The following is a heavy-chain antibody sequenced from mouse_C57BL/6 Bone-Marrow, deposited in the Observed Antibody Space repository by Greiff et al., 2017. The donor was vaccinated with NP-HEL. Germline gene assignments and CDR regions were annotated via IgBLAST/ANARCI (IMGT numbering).Heavy chain of an antibody. CDR3: ARNYGSSLDY. V-gene: IGHV1-61*01. CDR2: IYPSDSET. CDR1: GYTFTSYW. Sequence: QVQLQQPGAELVRPGSSVKLSCKASGYTFTSYWMDWVKQRPGQGLEWIGNIYPSDSETHYNQKFKDKATLTVVKSSSTAYMQLSSLTSEDSAVYYCARNYGSSLDYWGQGTTLTVSS. J-gene: IGHJ2*01. D-gene: IGHD1-1*01.